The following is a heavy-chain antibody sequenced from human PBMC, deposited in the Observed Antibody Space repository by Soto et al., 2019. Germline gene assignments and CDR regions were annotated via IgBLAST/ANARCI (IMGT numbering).Heavy chain of an antibody. CDR3: AKDKERLAVAGTRFDY. J-gene: IGHJ4*02. Sequence: EVQLVESGGGLVQPGRSLRLSCAASGFTFDDYAMHWVRQAPGKGLEWVSGISWNSGSIGYADSVKGRFTISRDNAKNSLYLQMNRLRAEDTALYYCAKDKERLAVAGTRFDYWGQGTLVTVSS. CDR2: ISWNSGSI. D-gene: IGHD6-19*01. V-gene: IGHV3-9*01. CDR1: GFTFDDYA.